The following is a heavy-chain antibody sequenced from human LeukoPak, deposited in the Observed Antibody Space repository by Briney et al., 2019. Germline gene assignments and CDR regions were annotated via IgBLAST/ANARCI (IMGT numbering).Heavy chain of an antibody. D-gene: IGHD3-22*01. CDR3: ARDEYYETSGLDY. J-gene: IGHJ4*02. Sequence: GRSLRLSCAASGFTFSSYGMHWVRQAPDKGLEWVAVIWYDGSNKYYADSVKGRFTISRDNSKNTVFLQMNSLRAEDTAVYYCARDEYYETSGLDYWGQGTLVTVSS. V-gene: IGHV3-33*01. CDR1: GFTFSSYG. CDR2: IWYDGSNK.